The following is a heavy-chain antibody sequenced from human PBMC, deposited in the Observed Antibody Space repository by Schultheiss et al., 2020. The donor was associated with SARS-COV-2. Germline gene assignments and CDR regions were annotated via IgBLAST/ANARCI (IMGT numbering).Heavy chain of an antibody. D-gene: IGHD6-25*01. Sequence: GESLKISCAASGFTFSSYAMSWVRQAPGKGLEWVSSISSSSSYIYYADSVKGRFTISRDNSKNTLYLQMNSLRAEDTAVYYCARDGPKYSSAADYWGQGTLVTVSS. V-gene: IGHV3-21*01. CDR1: GFTFSSYA. CDR2: ISSSSSYI. CDR3: ARDGPKYSSAADY. J-gene: IGHJ4*02.